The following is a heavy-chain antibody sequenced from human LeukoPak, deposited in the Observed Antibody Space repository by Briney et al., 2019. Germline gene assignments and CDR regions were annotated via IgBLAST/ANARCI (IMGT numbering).Heavy chain of an antibody. Sequence: SGPTLVNPPQTLTLTCTLSGFSLSTSAMYVSWIRQPPGKALEWLARIDWDDDKYYSTSLKTRLTISKDTSKNQVVLTMTNMDPVDTATYYCARRNGGSLDYWGQGTLITVSS. CDR1: GFSLSTSAMY. J-gene: IGHJ4*02. CDR2: IDWDDDK. V-gene: IGHV2-70*11. D-gene: IGHD2-8*01. CDR3: ARRNGGSLDY.